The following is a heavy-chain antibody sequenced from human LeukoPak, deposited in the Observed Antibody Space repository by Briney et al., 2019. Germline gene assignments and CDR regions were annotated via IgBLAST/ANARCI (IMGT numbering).Heavy chain of an antibody. CDR1: GGSISSSNW. D-gene: IGHD3-10*01. J-gene: IGHJ6*03. CDR3: ARRGGSGSYYNSPAYYYYYYMDV. V-gene: IGHV4-4*02. CDR2: INHSGST. Sequence: PSGTLSLTCAVSGGSISSSNWWSWVRQPPGKGLEWIGEINHSGSTNYNPSLTSRVTISVETSKNQFSLKLRSVTAADTAVYYCARRGGSGSYYNSPAYYYYYYMDVWGKGTTVTVSS.